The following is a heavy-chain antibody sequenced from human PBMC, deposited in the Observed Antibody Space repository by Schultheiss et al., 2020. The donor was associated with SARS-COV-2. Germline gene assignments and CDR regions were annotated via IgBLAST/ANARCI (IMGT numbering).Heavy chain of an antibody. J-gene: IGHJ4*02. D-gene: IGHD6-13*01. CDR2: INPNSGGT. CDR3: ATYPRGIALAD. V-gene: IGHV1-8*02. Sequence: ASVKVSCKASGYTFTSYAISWVRQAPGQGLEWMGWINPNSGGTNYAQKFLGRVTMNRHTAISTADMVLTSLTSAETAVYYCATYPRGIALADWGQGTLVTVSS. CDR1: GYTFTSYA.